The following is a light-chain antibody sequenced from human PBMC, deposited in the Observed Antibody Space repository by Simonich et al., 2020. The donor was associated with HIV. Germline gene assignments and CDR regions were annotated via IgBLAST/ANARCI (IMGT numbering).Light chain of an antibody. CDR3: QQYNNWPSPFT. Sequence: EIVMTQSPATLSVSPGERATLSGRASQSVSSNLAWYQQKPGQAPRLLIYGASTRATGIPARFSGSGSGTEFTLTISSMQSEDFAVYSCQQYNNWPSPFTFGPGTKVDIK. J-gene: IGKJ3*01. V-gene: IGKV3-15*01. CDR2: GAS. CDR1: QSVSSN.